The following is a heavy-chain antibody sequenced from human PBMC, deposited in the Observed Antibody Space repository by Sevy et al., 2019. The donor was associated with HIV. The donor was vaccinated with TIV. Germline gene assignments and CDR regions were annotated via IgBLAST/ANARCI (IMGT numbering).Heavy chain of an antibody. CDR3: ARELPPSATTVPRFDY. CDR1: GFTFSSYE. Sequence: GGSLRLSCTASGFTFSSYEMNWVRQAPGKGLEWVSYISNSGSTIHYSDSVKGRFTISRDNAKNSLYLQMNSLRAEDTAVYYWARELPPSATTVPRFDYGGRGTLVTVSS. CDR2: ISNSGSTI. V-gene: IGHV3-48*03. D-gene: IGHD4-17*01. J-gene: IGHJ4*02.